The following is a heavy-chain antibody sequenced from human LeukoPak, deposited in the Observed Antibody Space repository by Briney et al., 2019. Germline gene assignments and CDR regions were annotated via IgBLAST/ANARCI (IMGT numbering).Heavy chain of an antibody. J-gene: IGHJ4*02. CDR3: GNTAGVMGPIRN. D-gene: IGHD3-16*01. CDR2: INSDGSST. CDR1: GFTFSNYW. Sequence: GGSLRLSCAASGFTFSNYWMNWVRQAPGKGLVWVSRINSDGSSTSYADSVKGRFTISRDNAKNTLYLQMNSLRAEDTAVYYCGNTAGVMGPIRNWGQGTLVTVSS. V-gene: IGHV3-74*01.